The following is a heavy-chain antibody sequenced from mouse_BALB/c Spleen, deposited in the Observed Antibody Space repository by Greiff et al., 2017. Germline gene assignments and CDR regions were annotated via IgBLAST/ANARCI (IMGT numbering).Heavy chain of an antibody. CDR3: AREDLRNYAMDY. D-gene: IGHD1-1*01. Sequence: QVQLQQSGAELVRPGTSVKVSCKASGYAFTNYLIEWVKQRPGQGLEWIGVINPGSGGTNYNEKFKGKATLTADKSSSTAYMQLSSLTSDDSAVYFCAREDLRNYAMDYWGQGTSVTVSS. J-gene: IGHJ4*01. CDR1: GYAFTNYL. CDR2: INPGSGGT. V-gene: IGHV1-54*03.